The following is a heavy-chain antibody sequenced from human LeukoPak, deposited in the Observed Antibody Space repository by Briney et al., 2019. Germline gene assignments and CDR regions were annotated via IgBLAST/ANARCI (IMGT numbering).Heavy chain of an antibody. CDR3: ARQGSSWYLDY. CDR1: GGSISGYY. J-gene: IGHJ4*02. V-gene: IGHV4-59*08. CDR2: VYYNGNT. D-gene: IGHD6-13*01. Sequence: SETLSLTCTVSGGSISGYYWSWIRQPPGKGLEWIGYVYYNGNTGYNPSLKGRVTISLDTSKNQFSLKLSSVTAADTAVYYCARQGSSWYLDYWGQGTLVTVSS.